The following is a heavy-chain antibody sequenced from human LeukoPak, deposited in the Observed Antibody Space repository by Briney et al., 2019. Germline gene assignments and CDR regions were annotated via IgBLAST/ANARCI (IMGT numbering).Heavy chain of an antibody. D-gene: IGHD3-10*01. V-gene: IGHV5-51*01. J-gene: IGHJ3*02. CDR1: GYSFTSYW. Sequence: GESLKISCKGSGYSFTSYWIGWVRQMPGKGLEWMGIIYPGDSDTRYSPSFQGQVTISADKSISTAYLQWSSLKASDTDMYYCARLMVRGVINDAFDIWGQGKMVTVSS. CDR3: ARLMVRGVINDAFDI. CDR2: IYPGDSDT.